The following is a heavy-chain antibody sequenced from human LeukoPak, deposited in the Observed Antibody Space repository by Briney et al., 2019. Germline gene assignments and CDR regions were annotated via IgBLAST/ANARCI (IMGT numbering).Heavy chain of an antibody. Sequence: SETLSLTCTVSGGSISSYYWSWIRQPPGKGLEWIGYILYSGSTNYNPSLKSRVTISVDTSNNQFSLKLSSVTAADTAVYYCARKNAFDIWGQGTMVTVSS. CDR2: ILYSGST. V-gene: IGHV4-59*01. CDR1: GGSISSYY. J-gene: IGHJ3*02. CDR3: ARKNAFDI.